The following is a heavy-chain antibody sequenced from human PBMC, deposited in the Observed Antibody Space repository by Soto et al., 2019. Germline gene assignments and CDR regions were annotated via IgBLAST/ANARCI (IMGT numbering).Heavy chain of an antibody. D-gene: IGHD3-3*01. CDR1: GFSVSSYA. Sequence: GGSLRLACAACGFSVSSYAMHGVRQAPGKGLEWVAVISYDGSNKYYADSVKGRFTISRDNSKNTLYLQMNSLRAEDTAVYYCARATYYDFCDYWGPGTLVPVSS. CDR2: ISYDGSNK. CDR3: ARATYYDFCDY. J-gene: IGHJ4*02. V-gene: IGHV3-30-3*01.